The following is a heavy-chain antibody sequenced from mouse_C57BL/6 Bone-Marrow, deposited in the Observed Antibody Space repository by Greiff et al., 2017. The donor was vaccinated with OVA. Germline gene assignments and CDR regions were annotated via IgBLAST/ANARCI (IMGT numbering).Heavy chain of an antibody. CDR2: IYPRDGST. D-gene: IGHD2-3*01. Sequence: QVQLQQSDAELVKPGASVKISCKVSGYTFTDHTIHWMKQRPEQGLEWIGYIYPRDGSTKYNEKFKGKATLTADKSSSPAYMPLNSVTSEDAAVDCCARLGGYYYGDYWGQGTTLTVSS. CDR3: ARLGGYYYGDY. V-gene: IGHV1-78*01. CDR1: GYTFTDHT. J-gene: IGHJ2*01.